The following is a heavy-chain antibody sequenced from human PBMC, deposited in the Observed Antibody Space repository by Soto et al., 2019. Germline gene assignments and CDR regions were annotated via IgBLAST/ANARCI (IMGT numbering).Heavy chain of an antibody. J-gene: IGHJ3*01. CDR3: ARDRRGRAAFDL. D-gene: IGHD3-10*01. Sequence: QVQLQESGPGLVKPSETLSLTCTVSGDSITTYYWGWIRQPPGKGLEYIAYMYYSGSAIYNPSLKSRVTMSVDTSKNQLSRSLSSVTAADTAVYYCARDRRGRAAFDLWGQGTTVTVSS. CDR2: MYYSGSA. V-gene: IGHV4-59*01. CDR1: GDSITTYY.